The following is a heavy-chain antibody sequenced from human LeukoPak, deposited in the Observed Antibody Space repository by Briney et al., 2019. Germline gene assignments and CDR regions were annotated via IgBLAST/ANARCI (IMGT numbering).Heavy chain of an antibody. J-gene: IGHJ4*02. D-gene: IGHD5-12*01. CDR3: TRLAGSGHDRFDF. V-gene: IGHV3-49*04. Sequence: GGSLRLSCSASGFTFGDYAMGWVRQAPGKGLEWLGFIRTKDFGATTQYPASVEGRFSISRDDSKRVVYLQMNSLNIEDTAVFYCTRLAGSGHDRFDFWGQGTLVTVSS. CDR2: IRTKDFGATT. CDR1: GFTFGDYA.